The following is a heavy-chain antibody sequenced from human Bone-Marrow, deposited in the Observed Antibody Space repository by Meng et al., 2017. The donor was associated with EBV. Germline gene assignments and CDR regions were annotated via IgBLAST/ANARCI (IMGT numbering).Heavy chain of an antibody. Sequence: QGQRQESAPVLGKAPGPLPFTCACSGGSTSTNFWWSWVRQSPGKGLEWIGEIYYSGTTTYNPSLKSRVTISVDKSKNQFSLKLTSVTAADTAVYYCARGSIKSGSYSIDSWGQGILVTVSS. CDR2: IYYSGTT. J-gene: IGHJ4*02. CDR1: GGSTSTNFW. V-gene: IGHV4-4*03. CDR3: ARGSIKSGSYSIDS. D-gene: IGHD1-26*01.